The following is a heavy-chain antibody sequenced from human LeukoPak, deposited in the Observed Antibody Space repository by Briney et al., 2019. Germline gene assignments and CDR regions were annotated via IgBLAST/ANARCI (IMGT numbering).Heavy chain of an antibody. D-gene: IGHD2-2*02. V-gene: IGHV3-20*04. J-gene: IGHJ5*02. CDR1: GFTFSNYW. CDR3: ARVYIPNWFDP. Sequence: GGSLRLSCAASGFTFSNYWMSWVRQAPGKGLEWVSGINWNGGSTGYADSVKGRFTISRDNAKNSLYLQMNSLRAEDTALYYCARVYIPNWFDPWGQGTLVTVSS. CDR2: INWNGGST.